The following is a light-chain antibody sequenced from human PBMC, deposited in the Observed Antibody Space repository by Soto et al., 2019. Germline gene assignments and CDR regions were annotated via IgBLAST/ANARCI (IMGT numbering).Light chain of an antibody. CDR2: DND. Sequence: QAVVTQPPSVSAAPGQRVTISCSGSSSNIAKNSVSWYQQIPGTAPKLLLYDNDERPSGIPDRFSGSKSDSSGTLAITGLQTGDEAHYYCGTWDNSLSAWVFGGGTKVTVL. J-gene: IGLJ3*02. CDR3: GTWDNSLSAWV. CDR1: SSNIAKNS. V-gene: IGLV1-51*01.